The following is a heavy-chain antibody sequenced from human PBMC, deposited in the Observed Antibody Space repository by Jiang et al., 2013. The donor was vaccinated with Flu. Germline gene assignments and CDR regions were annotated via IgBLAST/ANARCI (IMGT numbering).Heavy chain of an antibody. CDR2: ISGSGGST. CDR1: GFTFSSYA. J-gene: IGHJ4*02. V-gene: IGHV3-23*01. Sequence: AASGFTFSSYAMRLGPARLQGRGLEWVSAISGSGGSTYYADSVKGRFTISRDNSKNTLYLQMNSLRAEDTAVYYCAKDNTYYYDSSGQPLDYWGQGTLVTVSS. CDR3: AKDNTYYYDSSGQPLDY. D-gene: IGHD3-22*01.